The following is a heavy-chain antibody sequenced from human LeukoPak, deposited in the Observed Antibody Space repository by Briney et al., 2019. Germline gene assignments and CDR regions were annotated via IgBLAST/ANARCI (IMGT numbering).Heavy chain of an antibody. J-gene: IGHJ4*02. CDR1: GGSISSGDYY. Sequence: SGTLSLTCTVSGGSISSGDYYWSWIRQPPGKGLEWIGYIYYSGSTYYNPSLKSRVTISVDTSKNQFSLKLSSVTAADTAVYYCARGQLVALTPFDYWGQGTLVTVSS. D-gene: IGHD6-6*01. CDR2: IYYSGST. CDR3: ARGQLVALTPFDY. V-gene: IGHV4-30-4*08.